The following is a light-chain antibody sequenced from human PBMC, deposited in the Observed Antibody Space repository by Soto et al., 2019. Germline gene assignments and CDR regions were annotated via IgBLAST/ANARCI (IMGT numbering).Light chain of an antibody. CDR1: SSDVGGYNY. V-gene: IGLV2-8*01. J-gene: IGLJ3*02. CDR2: EVN. Sequence: QSVLTQPPSASGSPGQSVAISCTGTSSDVGGYNYVSWYQQHPGKAPKLMIYEVNKRPSGVPDRFSGSKSGNTASLTVSGLQAEDEADYYCQSYDSSLSGSRVFGGGTQLTVL. CDR3: QSYDSSLSGSRV.